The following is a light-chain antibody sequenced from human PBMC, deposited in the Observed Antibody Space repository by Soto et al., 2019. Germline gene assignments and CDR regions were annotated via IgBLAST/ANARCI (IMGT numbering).Light chain of an antibody. V-gene: IGKV2-28*01. CDR1: QSLLNSNGYNY. J-gene: IGKJ1*01. Sequence: DIVVTQSPLSLVVTPGEPASISCRSSQSLLNSNGYNYLDWYLQKPGQSPQLLIYLGSSRASGVPDRFSGSGSGTDFTLTISRVEAEDVGFYYCMQALEAPLTFGQGTKVDIK. CDR3: MQALEAPLT. CDR2: LGS.